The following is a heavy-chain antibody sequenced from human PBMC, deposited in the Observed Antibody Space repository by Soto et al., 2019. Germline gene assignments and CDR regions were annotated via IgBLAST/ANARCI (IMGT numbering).Heavy chain of an antibody. V-gene: IGHV3-23*01. D-gene: IGHD2-15*01. Sequence: GGSLRLSCAASGFTFSTYAMSWVRQAPGKGLEWVSAISNSGGSAYYADSVKGRFTISRDNSKNTLYLQMNSLRAEDTAVYYGAKRVVVVAAVYYFDYWGRGTLVTVSS. CDR2: ISNSGGSA. CDR3: AKRVVVVAAVYYFDY. J-gene: IGHJ4*02. CDR1: GFTFSTYA.